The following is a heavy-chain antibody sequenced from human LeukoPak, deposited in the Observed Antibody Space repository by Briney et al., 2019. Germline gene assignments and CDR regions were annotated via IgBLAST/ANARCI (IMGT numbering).Heavy chain of an antibody. CDR3: AGGGEYYYDSSGYYYYH. CDR2: INHSGST. J-gene: IGHJ5*02. Sequence: SETLSLTCAVYGGSFSGYYWSWIRQPPGKGLEWIGEINHSGSTNYNPSLKSRVTISVDTSKNQFSLKLSSVTAADTAVYYCAGGGEYYYDSSGYYYYHWGQGTLVTVSS. D-gene: IGHD3-22*01. CDR1: GGSFSGYY. V-gene: IGHV4-34*01.